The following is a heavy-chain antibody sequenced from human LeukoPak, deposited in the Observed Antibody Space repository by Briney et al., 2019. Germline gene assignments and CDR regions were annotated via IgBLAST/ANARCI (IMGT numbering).Heavy chain of an antibody. Sequence: SETLSLTCSVSDYSISSSNWWGWVRQPPGKGLEWLGNIYYTGSTYYDPSLKSRVTMSVDTSKNQFSLRLTSVTAADTAMYFCARMSTTYFDYWGQGTLVTVSS. D-gene: IGHD5/OR15-5a*01. CDR1: DYSISSSNW. J-gene: IGHJ4*02. V-gene: IGHV4-28*01. CDR2: IYYTGST. CDR3: ARMSTTYFDY.